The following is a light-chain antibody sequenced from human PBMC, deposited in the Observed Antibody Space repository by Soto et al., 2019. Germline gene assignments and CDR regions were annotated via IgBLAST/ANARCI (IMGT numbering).Light chain of an antibody. CDR1: SSDVAGYNY. CDR3: SSYTSSSTPI. Sequence: QSVLTQPASVSGSPGQSITISCTGTSSDVAGYNYVSWYQQHPGKAPKLMIYDVSNRPSGVSNRFSGSKSGNTASLTISGLQAEDEADYYCSSYTSSSTPIFGGGTKPPS. CDR2: DVS. J-gene: IGLJ2*01. V-gene: IGLV2-14*01.